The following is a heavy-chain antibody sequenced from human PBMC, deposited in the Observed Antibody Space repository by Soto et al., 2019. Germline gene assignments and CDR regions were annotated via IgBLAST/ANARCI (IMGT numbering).Heavy chain of an antibody. CDR2: IYYGGSI. V-gene: IGHV4-39*01. CDR1: GDSISSSSSY. J-gene: IGHJ4*02. Sequence: QLQLQESGPGLVKPSDTLSLTCTVSGDSISSSSSYWGWIRQPPGEGLEWIGNIYYGGSIYYNPSLNSRVTISVDTSKIQFSLKLSSVTAADTALYYCVRLGVIMLRRGYFDYWGQGTLVTVSS. D-gene: IGHD3-10*01. CDR3: VRLGVIMLRRGYFDY.